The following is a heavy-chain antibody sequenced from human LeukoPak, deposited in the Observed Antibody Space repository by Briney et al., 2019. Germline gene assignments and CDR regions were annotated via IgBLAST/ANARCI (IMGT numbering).Heavy chain of an antibody. D-gene: IGHD3-22*01. CDR1: GYSISSGYY. Sequence: SETLSLTCAVSGYSISSGYYWGWIRQPPGKGLEWIGTIYHSGSTYYSPSLKRRVTISVDTSKNQFSLRLSSVTAADTAVYYCARRTYYASSDYHYYFDYWGQGTLVTVSS. J-gene: IGHJ4*02. CDR3: ARRTYYASSDYHYYFDY. CDR2: IYHSGST. V-gene: IGHV4-38-2*01.